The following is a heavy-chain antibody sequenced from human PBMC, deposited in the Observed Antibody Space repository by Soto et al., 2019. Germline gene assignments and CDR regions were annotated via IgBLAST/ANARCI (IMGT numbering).Heavy chain of an antibody. D-gene: IGHD5-12*01. V-gene: IGHV1-3*01. CDR3: AREVVSGYDLGY. Sequence: QVQLVQSGAEVKKPGASVTVSCKASGYTFTSFAIHWVRQAPGQRPEWMGWINADNGNTKYSQRFQGRVTFARDTSANTAYMQVSSVRSEDTAVCFCAREVVSGYDLGYWGQGTLVTVSS. CDR1: GYTFTSFA. CDR2: INADNGNT. J-gene: IGHJ4*02.